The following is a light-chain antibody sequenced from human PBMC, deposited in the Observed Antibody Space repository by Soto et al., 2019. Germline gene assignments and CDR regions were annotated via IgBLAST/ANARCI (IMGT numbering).Light chain of an antibody. J-gene: IGKJ3*01. CDR1: QSVSSSY. CDR2: GAS. CDR3: QQYGSSSFT. Sequence: EIVLTQSPGTLSLSPGERATLSCRASQSVSSSYLAWYQQKPGQAPRLLIYGASSRATGIPDRFGGSGSGTDFTLTISRLEPEDFAVYYCQQYGSSSFTLGPGTKVDIK. V-gene: IGKV3-20*01.